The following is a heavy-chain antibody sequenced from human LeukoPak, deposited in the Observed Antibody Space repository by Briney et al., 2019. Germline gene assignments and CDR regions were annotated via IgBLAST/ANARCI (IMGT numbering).Heavy chain of an antibody. CDR1: GFTFSSYW. V-gene: IGHV3-7*03. D-gene: IGHD6-19*01. CDR3: ARDIIAVGIAEYFQH. J-gene: IGHJ1*01. CDR2: IKQDGSEK. Sequence: PGGSLRLSCAASGFTFSSYWMSWVRQDPGKGLEWVANIKQDGSEKYYVDSVKGRFTISRDNAKNSLYLQMNSLRAEDTAVYYCARDIIAVGIAEYFQHWGQGTLVTVSS.